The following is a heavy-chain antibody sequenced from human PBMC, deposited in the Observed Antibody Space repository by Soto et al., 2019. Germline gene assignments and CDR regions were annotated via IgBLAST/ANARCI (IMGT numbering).Heavy chain of an antibody. CDR1: GGSISSNNW. V-gene: IGHV4-4*02. CDR2: IYHSGRT. Sequence: SETLSLTCAVSGGSISSNNWWSWVRQAPGKGLEWIGEIYHSGRTSYNPSLRSRVTMSVDKSKKQFSLIVTSVTAADTAVYYCTKDGSGHPYYSDNWGPGTLVTV. D-gene: IGHD3-3*01. CDR3: TKDGSGHPYYSDN. J-gene: IGHJ4*02.